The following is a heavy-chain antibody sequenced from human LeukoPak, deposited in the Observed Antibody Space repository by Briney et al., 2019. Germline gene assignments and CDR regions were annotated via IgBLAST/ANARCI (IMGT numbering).Heavy chain of an antibody. CDR3: TTVGREYSSWRDYYYYYMDV. J-gene: IGHJ6*03. CDR2: IKSKSDGGTT. D-gene: IGHD6-6*01. V-gene: IGHV3-15*01. CDR1: GFTFSNVW. Sequence: PRGSLRLSCAVSGFTFSNVWMNGVRQAPGKGREWGGDIKSKSDGGTTDDATPVKVRFTISRDESRKPLHLQMDRLKTEDTFSYYCTTVGREYSSWRDYYYYYMDVWGKGTTVTISS.